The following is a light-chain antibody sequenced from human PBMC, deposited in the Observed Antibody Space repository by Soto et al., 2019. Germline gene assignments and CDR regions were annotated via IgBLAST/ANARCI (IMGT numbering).Light chain of an antibody. V-gene: IGLV2-11*01. CDR2: DVT. CDR3: CSYAGSYTWV. Sequence: SVLTQPRSVSGSPGQSVTISCTGTSSDVGAYKYVSWYQHYPGEAPKVMSYDVTQRPSGVPDRFSGTKSGNTASLTISGLQAEDEADYYCCSYAGSYTWVFGSGTKVTVL. CDR1: SSDVGAYKY. J-gene: IGLJ1*01.